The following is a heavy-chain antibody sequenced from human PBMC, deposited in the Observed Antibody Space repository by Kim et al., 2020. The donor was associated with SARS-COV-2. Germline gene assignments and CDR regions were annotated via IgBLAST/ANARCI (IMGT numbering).Heavy chain of an antibody. J-gene: IGHJ4*02. CDR1: GYTFTGYY. CDR3: ARTRITMVRGVIRPFDY. D-gene: IGHD3-10*01. V-gene: IGHV1-2*02. Sequence: ASVKVSCKASGYTFTGYYMHWVRQAPGQGLEWMGWINPNSGGTNYAEKFQGRVTMTRDTSISTAYMELSRLRSDDTAVYYCARTRITMVRGVIRPFDYWGQGTLVTVSS. CDR2: INPNSGGT.